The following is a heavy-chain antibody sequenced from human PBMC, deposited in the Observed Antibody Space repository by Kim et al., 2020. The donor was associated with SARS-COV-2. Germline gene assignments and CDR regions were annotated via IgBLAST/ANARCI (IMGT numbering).Heavy chain of an antibody. CDR2: IYYSGST. CDR1: GGSTSSGGYY. V-gene: IGHV4-31*03. D-gene: IGHD3-22*01. CDR3: ARGPLRITMIVVVTHWYFDL. J-gene: IGHJ2*01. Sequence: SETLSLTCTVSGGSTSSGGYYWSWIRQHPGKGLEWIGYIYYSGSTYYNPSLKSRVTISVDTSKNQFSLKLSSVTAADTAVYYCARGPLRITMIVVVTHWYFDLWGRGTLVTVSS.